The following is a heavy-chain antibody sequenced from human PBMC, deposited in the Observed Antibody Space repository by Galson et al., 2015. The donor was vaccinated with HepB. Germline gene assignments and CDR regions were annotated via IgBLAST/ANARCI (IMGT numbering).Heavy chain of an antibody. Sequence: PALVKPTQTLTLTCTFSGFSLTTSGMRVSWIRQPPGKALEWLARIDWDDDKFYSTSLRTRLTISKDTSKNQVVLTMTNMGPVDTATYYCARMGYDSSGSSLGDGFDFWGQGTMVTVSS. J-gene: IGHJ3*01. CDR3: ARMGYDSSGSSLGDGFDF. CDR2: IDWDDDK. CDR1: GFSLTTSGMR. V-gene: IGHV2-70*04. D-gene: IGHD3-22*01.